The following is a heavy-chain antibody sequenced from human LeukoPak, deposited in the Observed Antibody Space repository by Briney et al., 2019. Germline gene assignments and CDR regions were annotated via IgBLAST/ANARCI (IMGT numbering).Heavy chain of an antibody. CDR3: ARDYYDSPSFDP. J-gene: IGHJ5*02. CDR2: IYYSGST. CDR1: GGSISSSSYY. D-gene: IGHD3-22*01. V-gene: IGHV4-39*02. Sequence: ASETLSLTCTVSGGSISSSSYYWDWIRQPPGKGLEWIGNIYYSGSTYYNPSLKSRVTISVDTSKNQFSLKLSSVTAADTAVYYCARDYYDSPSFDPWGQGTLVTVSS.